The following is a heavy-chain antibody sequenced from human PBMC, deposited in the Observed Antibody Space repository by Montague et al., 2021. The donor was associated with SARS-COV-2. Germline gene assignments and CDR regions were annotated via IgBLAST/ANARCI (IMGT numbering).Heavy chain of an antibody. Sequence: TRSLTCNVSGGSISGGGYYWSWIRQPPGKGLEWIGYIYHTGSTHYXPSLKSRVTISKETSKNHFSLNLSSVTAADSAVYYCARDSGYYDSSGYSYDAFDIWGLGTKVSVSS. D-gene: IGHD3-22*01. V-gene: IGHV4-31*03. CDR2: IYHTGST. CDR1: GGSISGGGYY. CDR3: ARDSGYYDSSGYSYDAFDI. J-gene: IGHJ3*02.